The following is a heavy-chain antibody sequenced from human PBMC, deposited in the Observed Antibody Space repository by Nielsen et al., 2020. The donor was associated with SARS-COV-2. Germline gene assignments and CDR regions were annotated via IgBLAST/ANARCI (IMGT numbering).Heavy chain of an antibody. D-gene: IGHD6-19*01. Sequence: SATLPLPCAVSGGSFSGSYWAWLRQPPGKGLEWIGEINPSGSANYTPSLKSRVTMSLDTSTNHFSLNLTSMTAADTAMYFCARDPSGGWYGDSWGQGTLVTVSS. CDR1: GGSFSGSY. CDR2: INPSGSA. J-gene: IGHJ4*02. V-gene: IGHV4-34*01. CDR3: ARDPSGGWYGDS.